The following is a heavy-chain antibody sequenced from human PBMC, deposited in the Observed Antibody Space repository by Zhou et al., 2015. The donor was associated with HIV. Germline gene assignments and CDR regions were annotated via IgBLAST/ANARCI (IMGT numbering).Heavy chain of an antibody. CDR3: ARDRSQGSSGTLYYFDY. D-gene: IGHD3-22*01. CDR2: IIPIFGTA. Sequence: QVQLVQSGAEVKKPGSSVKVSCKASGGTFSSYAISWVRQAPGQGLEWMGGIIPIFGTANYAQKFQGRVTITADESTSTAYMELSSLRSEDTAVYYCARDRSQGSSGTLYYFDYWGQGTLVTGLL. J-gene: IGHJ4*02. V-gene: IGHV1-69*12. CDR1: GGTFSSYA.